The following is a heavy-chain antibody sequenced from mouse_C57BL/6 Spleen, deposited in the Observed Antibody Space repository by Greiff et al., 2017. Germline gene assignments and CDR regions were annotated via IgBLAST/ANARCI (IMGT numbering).Heavy chain of an antibody. CDR3: TRSDGYLYYYAMDY. V-gene: IGHV1-15*01. CDR2: IDPETGGT. Sequence: QVQLKQSGAELVRPGASVTLSCKASGYTFTDYEMHWVKQTPVHGLEWIGAIDPETGGTAYNQKFKGKAILTADKSSSTAYMELRSLTSEDSAVYYCTRSDGYLYYYAMDYWGQGTSVTVSS. D-gene: IGHD2-3*01. J-gene: IGHJ4*01. CDR1: GYTFTDYE.